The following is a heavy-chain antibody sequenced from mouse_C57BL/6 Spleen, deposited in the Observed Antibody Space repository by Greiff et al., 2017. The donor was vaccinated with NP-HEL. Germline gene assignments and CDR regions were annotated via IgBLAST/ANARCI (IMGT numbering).Heavy chain of an antibody. CDR3: ARGYYGSSYGFAY. CDR1: GYTFTDYY. J-gene: IGHJ3*01. V-gene: IGHV1-76*01. CDR2: IYPGSGNT. Sequence: QVQLKESGAELVRPGASVKLSCKASGYTFTDYYINWVKQRPGQGLEWIARIYPGSGNTYYNEKFKGKATLTAEKSSSTAYMQLSSLTSEDSAVYFCARGYYGSSYGFAYWGQGTLVTVSA. D-gene: IGHD1-1*01.